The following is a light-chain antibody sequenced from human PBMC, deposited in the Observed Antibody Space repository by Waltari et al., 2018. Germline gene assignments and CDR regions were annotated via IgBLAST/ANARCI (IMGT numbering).Light chain of an antibody. CDR2: DVR. V-gene: IGLV2-14*03. CDR1: SSDVGAYNY. Sequence: QSALTQPASVSASPGQSITITCTGNSSDVGAYNYVSWYQQHPGKTPKLIIFDVRMRPPGFPNRFPCSKSGNTTSLTISGLQAGDEADYYGSSSTISTTRVFGGGTRLTVL. J-gene: IGLJ3*02. CDR3: SSSTISTTRV.